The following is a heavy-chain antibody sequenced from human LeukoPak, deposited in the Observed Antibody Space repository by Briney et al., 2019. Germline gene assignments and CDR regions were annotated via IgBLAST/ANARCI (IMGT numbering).Heavy chain of an antibody. D-gene: IGHD1-26*01. CDR1: GFTFSSYW. CDR3: AKDGRGAFDY. CDR2: ISGSGGAT. Sequence: GGSLRLSCAASGFTFSSYWMSWVRQAPGKGLEWVSAISGSGGATYYSDSVKGRFTISRDNSKNTLSLQMNSLRAEDTAVYYCAKDGRGAFDYWGQGTLVTVSS. J-gene: IGHJ4*02. V-gene: IGHV3-23*01.